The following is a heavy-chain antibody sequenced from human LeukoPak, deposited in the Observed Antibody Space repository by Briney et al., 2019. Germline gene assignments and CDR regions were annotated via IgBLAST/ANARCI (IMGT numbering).Heavy chain of an antibody. D-gene: IGHD1/OR15-1a*01. CDR1: GGTFSSYG. CDR3: ARDRTQNTHWFDP. V-gene: IGHV1-69*13. Sequence: GASVKVSCKASGGTFSSYGISWGGQGPGQGREGRGGIIPVSGKANYAQKFQGRVTITADETTSTAYMQLSSLRSEDTAVYYRARDRTQNTHWFDPWGQGTLVTVSS. CDR2: IIPVSGKA. J-gene: IGHJ5*02.